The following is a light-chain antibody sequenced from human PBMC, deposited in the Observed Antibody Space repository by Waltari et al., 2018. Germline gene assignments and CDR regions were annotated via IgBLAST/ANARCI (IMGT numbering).Light chain of an antibody. J-gene: IGLJ3*02. CDR2: YRSDSDK. Sequence: QAVLTQPSSLSASPGASASLTCTLRSGIDVGTYRIYWYQQKPGSPPHYLLRYRSDSDKQQGAGGPSRFSGSKDASANAGILLISGLQSDDEADDYCMIWDSSAWVFGGGTKLTVL. CDR3: MIWDSSAWV. CDR1: SGIDVGTYR. V-gene: IGLV5-45*03.